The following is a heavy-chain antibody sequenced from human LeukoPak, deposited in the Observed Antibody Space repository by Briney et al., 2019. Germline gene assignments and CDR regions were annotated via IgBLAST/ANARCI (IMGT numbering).Heavy chain of an antibody. V-gene: IGHV3-48*01. CDR2: IGSDSDNT. D-gene: IGHD5-24*01. J-gene: IGHJ4*02. CDR3: ARDYKYAFDN. CDR1: GFPLSDYS. Sequence: GGSLSLSCAASGFPLSDYSMNWVREAPGKGREWISYIGSDSDNTNYADSVKGLFTISGDKAKNSLYLQMNSLRVEDTAVYYCARDYKYAFDNWGQGTLVTVSS.